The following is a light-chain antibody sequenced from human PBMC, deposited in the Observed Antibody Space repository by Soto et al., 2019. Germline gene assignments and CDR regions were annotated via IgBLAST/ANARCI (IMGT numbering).Light chain of an antibody. CDR3: SSYTSGDTYV. V-gene: IGLV2-14*01. CDR2: EVN. Sequence: QSALTQPASVSGSPGQSITISCTGTSSDVGGYNFVSWYQQLPGKAPKLMIYEVNNRPSGVSHRFSGSKSVNTASLTISGLQAEDEADYYCSSYTSGDTYVFGTGTKVTVL. J-gene: IGLJ1*01. CDR1: SSDVGGYNF.